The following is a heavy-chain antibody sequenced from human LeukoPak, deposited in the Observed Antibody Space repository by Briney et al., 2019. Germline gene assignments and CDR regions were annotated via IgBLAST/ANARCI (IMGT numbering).Heavy chain of an antibody. CDR2: IYHSGST. CDR1: GGSISSGGYS. CDR3: ARAGILTGYYKFDY. D-gene: IGHD3-9*01. V-gene: IGHV4-30-2*01. Sequence: PSETLSLTCAVSGGSISSGGYSWSWIRQPPGKGLEWIGYIYHSGSTYYNPSLKSRVTISVDRSKNQFSLKLSSVTAADTAVYYCARAGILTGYYKFDYWGQGTLVTVSS. J-gene: IGHJ4*02.